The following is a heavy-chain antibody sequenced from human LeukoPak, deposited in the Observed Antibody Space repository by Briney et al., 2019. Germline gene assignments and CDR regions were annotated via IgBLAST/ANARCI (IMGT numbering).Heavy chain of an antibody. CDR1: GYTFTSYG. Sequence: WASVKVSCKASGYTFTSYGISWVRQAPGQGLEWMGWISAYNGNTNYAQKLQGRVTMTTDTSTSTAYMELRSLRSDDTAVYYCARETYYYDSSGYGNHYYYYYYMDVWGKGTTVTVSS. CDR3: ARETYYYDSSGYGNHYYYYYYMDV. D-gene: IGHD3-22*01. CDR2: ISAYNGNT. J-gene: IGHJ6*03. V-gene: IGHV1-18*01.